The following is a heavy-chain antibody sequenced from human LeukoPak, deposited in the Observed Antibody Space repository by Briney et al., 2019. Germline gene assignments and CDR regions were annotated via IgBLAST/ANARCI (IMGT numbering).Heavy chain of an antibody. Sequence: GGSLRLSCAASGFTFSDYYMSWIRQAPGKGLEWVSYISSSGSTIYYADSVKGRFTTFRDNAKNSLYLQMNSLRAEDTAVYYCARDLDGYSILDYWGQGTLVTVSS. V-gene: IGHV3-11*04. CDR3: ARDLDGYSILDY. J-gene: IGHJ4*02. CDR1: GFTFSDYY. D-gene: IGHD5-24*01. CDR2: ISSSGSTI.